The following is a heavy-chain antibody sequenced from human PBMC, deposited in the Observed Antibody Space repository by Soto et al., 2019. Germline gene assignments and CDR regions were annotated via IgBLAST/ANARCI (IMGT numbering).Heavy chain of an antibody. V-gene: IGHV4-59*01. CDR2: NYHSGTT. CDR3: VREAYIGYGHAIDH. J-gene: IGHJ4*02. Sequence: PSETLSLTCAGSGVTISTYYWSWIRQPPGKGLEWIGYNYHSGTTNYNPSLKSRVTISVDTSKNQFSLRLTSVTAADTAIYYCVREAYIGYGHAIDHWGQGILVTVSS. CDR1: GVTISTYY. D-gene: IGHD5-12*01.